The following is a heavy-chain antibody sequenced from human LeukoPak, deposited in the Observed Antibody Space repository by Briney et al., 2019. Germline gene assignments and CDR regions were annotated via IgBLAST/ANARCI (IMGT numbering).Heavy chain of an antibody. J-gene: IGHJ5*02. CDR1: GGSLTGHY. Sequence: SAILSLTCGVYGGSLTGHYWSWIRQPPGKGLEWIGEGGVRGGTKFNPSLKGRATISADTSKNQFSLKLFSVTAADTAVYYCAKHGQSGFSFDPWGQGTLVTVSS. V-gene: IGHV4-34*01. CDR3: AKHGQSGFSFDP. D-gene: IGHD3-10*01. CDR2: GGVRGGT.